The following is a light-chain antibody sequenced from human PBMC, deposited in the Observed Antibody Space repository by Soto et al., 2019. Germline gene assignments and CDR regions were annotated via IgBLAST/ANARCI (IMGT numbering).Light chain of an antibody. V-gene: IGKV1-39*01. Sequence: DISMTQSPSSLSASVGDRVTISCRASQSISNNFNWYQQTPGKAPKLLIYDTSTLQSGVPSRFSGSGSGTDFTLTISSLQPEDFATYYCQQTYSAPPTFGGGTKVEIK. CDR1: QSISNN. CDR2: DTS. CDR3: QQTYSAPPT. J-gene: IGKJ4*01.